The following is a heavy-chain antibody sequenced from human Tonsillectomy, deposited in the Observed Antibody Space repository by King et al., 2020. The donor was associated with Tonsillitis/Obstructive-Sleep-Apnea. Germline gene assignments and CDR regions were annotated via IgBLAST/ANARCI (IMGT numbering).Heavy chain of an antibody. CDR2: ISSSISYI. D-gene: IGHD3-3*01. V-gene: IGHV3-21*01. Sequence: VQLVESGGGLVKPGGSLRLSCAASGFTFSSYSMNWVRQAPGKGLEWVSSISSSISYIYYADSVKGRFTISRDNAKNSLYLQMKSLRAEDTAVYYCAWDYDFWSGYYLFWGQGTLVTVSS. CDR1: GFTFSSYS. CDR3: AWDYDFWSGYYLF. J-gene: IGHJ4*02.